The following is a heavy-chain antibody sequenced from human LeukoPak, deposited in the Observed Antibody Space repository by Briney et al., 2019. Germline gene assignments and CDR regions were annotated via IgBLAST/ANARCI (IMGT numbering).Heavy chain of an antibody. V-gene: IGHV3-53*01. CDR2: IYKDGRT. D-gene: IGHD5-18*01. Sequence: GGSLRLSCAASGFTVNSNHMSWVRQAPGKGLERVSIIYKDGRTYYADSVKGRFTISRDNSRNMLYLQMNSLRAEDTAVYYCARDVNSYAHCGHWGQGTLVTVSS. CDR3: ARDVNSYAHCGH. CDR1: GFTVNSNH. J-gene: IGHJ4*02.